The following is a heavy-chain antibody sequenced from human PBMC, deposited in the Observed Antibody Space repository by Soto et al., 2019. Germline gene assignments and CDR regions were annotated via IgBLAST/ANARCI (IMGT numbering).Heavy chain of an antibody. CDR1: GFTFSSYA. Sequence: EVQLLESGGGLVQPGGSLRLSCAASGFTFSSYAMTWVRQAPGKGLEWVSTISGSGGTTYYADSVRGRFTISRDHSKNTLYLQMNTLRSEDTALYSCTGYCPTASCYIRSGMDVWGQGTTVTVSS. J-gene: IGHJ6*02. CDR3: TGYCPTASCYIRSGMDV. D-gene: IGHD2-2*02. V-gene: IGHV3-23*01. CDR2: ISGSGGTT.